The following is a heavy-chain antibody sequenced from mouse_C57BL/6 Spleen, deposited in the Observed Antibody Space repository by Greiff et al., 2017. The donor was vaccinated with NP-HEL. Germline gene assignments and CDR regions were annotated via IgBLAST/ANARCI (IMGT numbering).Heavy chain of an antibody. CDR1: GFSLTSYG. Sequence: QVQLKQSGPGLVQPSQSLSITCTVSGFSLTSYGVHWVRQPPGKGLEWLGVIWSGGSTDYNAAFISRLSISKDNSKSQVFFKMNSLQADDTAIYYCAKNGGLRRTLWYFDVWGTGTTVTVSS. CDR3: AKNGGLRRTLWYFDV. D-gene: IGHD2-2*01. V-gene: IGHV2-4*01. CDR2: IWSGGST. J-gene: IGHJ1*03.